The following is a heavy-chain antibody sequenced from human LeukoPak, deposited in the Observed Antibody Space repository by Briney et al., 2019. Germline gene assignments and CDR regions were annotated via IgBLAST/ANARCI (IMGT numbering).Heavy chain of an antibody. CDR2: INPNSGGT. CDR1: GYTFTGYY. V-gene: IGHV1-2*02. J-gene: IGHJ4*02. Sequence: ASVKVSCKASGYTFTGYYMHWVRQAPGQGLEGMGWINPNSGGTNYAQKFQGRVTMTRDTSISTAYMKLSRLSSDDTAVYYCARARIAVAGYFDYWGQGTLVTVSS. CDR3: ARARIAVAGYFDY. D-gene: IGHD6-19*01.